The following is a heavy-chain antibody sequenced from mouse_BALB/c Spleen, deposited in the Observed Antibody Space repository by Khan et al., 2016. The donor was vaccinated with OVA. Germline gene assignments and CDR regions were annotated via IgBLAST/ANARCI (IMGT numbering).Heavy chain of an antibody. CDR2: FFPNSGGS. CDR1: GYTFTDYN. D-gene: IGHD1-2*01. Sequence: VRLQQSGPEVVKPGASVKISCKASGYTFTDYNLDWVKQRHGKSLEWIGYFFPNSGGSGYNQTFKTKATLTVYISSLTAYMDLHRLHSEDSSVYYCVRAGYGSFAFWGQRTLFTVSA. CDR3: VRAGYGSFAF. J-gene: IGHJ3*01. V-gene: IGHV1S29*02.